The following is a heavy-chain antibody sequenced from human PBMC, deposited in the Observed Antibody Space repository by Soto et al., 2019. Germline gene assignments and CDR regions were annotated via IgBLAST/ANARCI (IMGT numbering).Heavy chain of an antibody. CDR2: ISGRSAVP. J-gene: IGHJ5*02. V-gene: IGHV3-23*01. D-gene: IGHD3-16*01. Sequence: EGQLLQSGGDLVQPGGSLRLSCAGSGLTLRSYAMTWIRQTPEKGLEWVSTISGRSAVPSYADLVNGRFTVSRDNSKNTVYLQINSLRPDDTAIYYCAKGGPFTGGFDPWGQGTLVTVSA. CDR3: AKGGPFTGGFDP. CDR1: GLTLRSYA.